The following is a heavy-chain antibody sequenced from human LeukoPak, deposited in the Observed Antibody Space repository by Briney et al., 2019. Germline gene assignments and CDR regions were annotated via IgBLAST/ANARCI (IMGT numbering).Heavy chain of an antibody. CDR3: VKVATWTYFDY. CDR2: TSGGGDST. D-gene: IGHD3/OR15-3a*01. J-gene: IGHJ4*02. Sequence: GGSLRLSCAASGFTFGSYAMGWVRQAPGKGLEWVSATSGGGDSTYYAGSVKGRFSIFRDNSENTLYLQMNSLRAEDTAVYYCVKVATWTYFDYWGQGTLVTVSS. CDR1: GFTFGSYA. V-gene: IGHV3-23*01.